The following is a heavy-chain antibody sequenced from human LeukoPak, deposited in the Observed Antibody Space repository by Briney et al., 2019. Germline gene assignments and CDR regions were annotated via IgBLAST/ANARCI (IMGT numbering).Heavy chain of an antibody. V-gene: IGHV3-74*01. D-gene: IGHD2/OR15-2a*01. J-gene: IGHJ4*02. CDR1: GNYW. CDR2: INSDGSWT. Sequence: GGSLRLSCAASGNYWMHWVRQVPGKGLVWVSHINSDGSWTSYADSVKGRFTISKDNAKNAVYLQMNSLGAEDTAVYYCVSFYETYWGRGTLVTVSS. CDR3: VSFYETY.